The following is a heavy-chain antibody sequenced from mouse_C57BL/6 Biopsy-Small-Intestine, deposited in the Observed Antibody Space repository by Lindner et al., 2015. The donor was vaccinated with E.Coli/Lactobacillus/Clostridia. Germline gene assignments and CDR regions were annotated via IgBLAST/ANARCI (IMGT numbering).Heavy chain of an antibody. Sequence: VQLQESGGGLVKPGGSLKLSCAASGFTFSSYAMSWVRQTPEKRLEWVATISDGGSHTYYPDNVKGRFTISRDNAKNNLYLQMSHLKSEDTAMYYCARDQHYYGSPFAYWGQGTLVTVSA. V-gene: IGHV5-4*01. J-gene: IGHJ3*01. CDR2: ISDGGSHT. D-gene: IGHD1-1*01. CDR1: GFTFSSYA. CDR3: ARDQHYYGSPFAY.